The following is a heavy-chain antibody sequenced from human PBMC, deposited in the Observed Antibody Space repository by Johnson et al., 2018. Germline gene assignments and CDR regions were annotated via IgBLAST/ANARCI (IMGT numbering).Heavy chain of an antibody. CDR2: IYHSGST. V-gene: IGHV4-31*03. Sequence: QVQLQESGPGLVKPSQTLSLTCTVSGGSISSGGYYWSWIRQHPGKGLEWIGYIYHSGSTYYNPSLKSRVTISVDTSKNQFSLKLSAVTAADTAVYYCAGDIGSIGYDRYFYGMDVWGQGTTVTVSS. CDR1: GGSISSGGYY. CDR3: AGDIGSIGYDRYFYGMDV. D-gene: IGHD3-3*01. J-gene: IGHJ6*02.